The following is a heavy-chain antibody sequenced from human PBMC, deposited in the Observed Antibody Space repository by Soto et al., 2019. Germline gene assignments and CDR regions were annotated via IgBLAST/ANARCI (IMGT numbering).Heavy chain of an antibody. CDR2: ISSNSDKT. Sequence: ESGGGLVSPGGSLRLSCVASGFRFRDHSMNWVRQAPGKGLQWISYISSNSDKTYYADSVKSRFTVSRDNAKNALFLQMTSLRDDDTATYYCARLPKGSLVTAWGQGARVTVSS. V-gene: IGHV3-48*02. J-gene: IGHJ4*02. D-gene: IGHD2-21*02. CDR3: ARLPKGSLVTA. CDR1: GFRFRDHS.